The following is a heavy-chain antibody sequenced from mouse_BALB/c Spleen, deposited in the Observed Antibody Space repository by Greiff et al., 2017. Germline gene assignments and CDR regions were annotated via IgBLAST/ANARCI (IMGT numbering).Heavy chain of an antibody. V-gene: IGHV5-17*02. CDR1: GFTFSSFG. D-gene: IGHD2-4*01. J-gene: IGHJ4*01. CDR2: ISSGSSTI. Sequence: EVKLMESGGGLVKPGGSLKLSCAASGFTFSSFGMHWVRQAPEKGLEWVAYISSGSSTIYYADTVKGRFTISRDNPKNTLFLQMTSLRSEDTAMYYCAREGDDYDNYAMDYWGQGTSVTVSS. CDR3: AREGDDYDNYAMDY.